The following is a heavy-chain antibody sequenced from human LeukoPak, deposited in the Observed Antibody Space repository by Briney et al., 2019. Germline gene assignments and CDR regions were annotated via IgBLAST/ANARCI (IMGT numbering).Heavy chain of an antibody. D-gene: IGHD3-22*01. CDR2: IYYSGST. Sequence: PSETLSLTCTVSGGSISSYYWSWIRQPPGKGLEWIGCIYYSGSTNYNPSLKSRVTISVDTSKNQFSLKLSSVTAADTAVYYCARGYYNSSGYYRFDYWGQGTLVTVSS. J-gene: IGHJ4*02. CDR1: GGSISSYY. CDR3: ARGYYNSSGYYRFDY. V-gene: IGHV4-59*08.